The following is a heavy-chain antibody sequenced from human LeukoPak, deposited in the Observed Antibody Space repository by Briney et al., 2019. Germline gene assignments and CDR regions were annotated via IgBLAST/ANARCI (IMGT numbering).Heavy chain of an antibody. J-gene: IGHJ4*02. V-gene: IGHV4-4*07. D-gene: IGHD3-10*01. Sequence: SETLSLTCTVSGGSISSFHWSWIRQPAGKALEWIGRIFTSGSTNYNPSLKSRVTISVDTSKNQFSLKLSSVTAADTAVYYCARLLWFGEPLTFDYWGQGTLVTVSS. CDR2: IFTSGST. CDR3: ARLLWFGEPLTFDY. CDR1: GGSISSFH.